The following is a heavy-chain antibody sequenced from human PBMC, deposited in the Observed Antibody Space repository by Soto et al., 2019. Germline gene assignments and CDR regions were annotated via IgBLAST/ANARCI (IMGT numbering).Heavy chain of an antibody. CDR1: GDTFSSDT. J-gene: IGHJ4*02. CDR3: ARDSVGGY. D-gene: IGHD3-16*01. V-gene: IGHV1-69*08. Sequence: SVKVSCKGSGDTFSSDTVTWVRQAPGQGLEWMGRIIPLLDKTDYAQNSQGRVTITADKSTSTAYMELSSLRSEDTAVYYCARDSVGGYWGQGTLVTVSS. CDR2: IIPLLDKT.